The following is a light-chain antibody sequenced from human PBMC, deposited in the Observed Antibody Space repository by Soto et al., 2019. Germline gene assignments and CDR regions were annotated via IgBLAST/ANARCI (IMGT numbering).Light chain of an antibody. CDR1: QSVSSNY. J-gene: IGKJ1*01. Sequence: EIVLTQSPGTLSLSPGERATLSCRASQSVSSNYLAWYQQKPGQAPRLLIYDASTRATGIPDRFSGSGSGTDFTLTSSRLEPEDFAVYYCQQYGSSPPRTFGQGTKVEVK. CDR2: DAS. V-gene: IGKV3-20*01. CDR3: QQYGSSPPRT.